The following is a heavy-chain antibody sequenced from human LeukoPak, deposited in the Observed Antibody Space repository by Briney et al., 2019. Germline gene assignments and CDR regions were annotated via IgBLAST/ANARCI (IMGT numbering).Heavy chain of an antibody. CDR1: GFTFSRYA. D-gene: IGHD4-23*01. V-gene: IGHV3-23*01. CDR2: ISGSGGST. J-gene: IGHJ4*02. Sequence: GGSLRLSCAASGFTFSRYAMSWVRQAPGKGLEWVSGISGSGGSTYYADSVKGRFTVSRDNSKNTLYLQMNSLRAEETAVYYCTRGGSNDYGGNSDDYWGQGTLVTVSS. CDR3: TRGGSNDYGGNSDDY.